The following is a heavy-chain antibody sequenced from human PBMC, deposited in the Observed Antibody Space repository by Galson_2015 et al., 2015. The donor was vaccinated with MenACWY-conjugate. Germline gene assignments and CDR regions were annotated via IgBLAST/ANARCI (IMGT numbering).Heavy chain of an antibody. CDR2: MNPSGDST. V-gene: IGHV1-46*04. CDR1: GYTFTTYY. Sequence: SVKVSCKASGYTFTTYYIHWVRQAPGQGLEWMGIMNPSGDSTTYAQKLRGRVTMTRDPSTSTVSMEVSSLRSEDTAVYYCARAGYIIPPYYYFGMDVWGQGTTVAVSS. D-gene: IGHD2-2*02. CDR3: ARAGYIIPPYYYFGMDV. J-gene: IGHJ6*02.